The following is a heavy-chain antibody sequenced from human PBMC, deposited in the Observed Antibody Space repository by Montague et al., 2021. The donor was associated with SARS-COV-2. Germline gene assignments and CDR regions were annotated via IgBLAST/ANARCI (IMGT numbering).Heavy chain of an antibody. D-gene: IGHD7-27*01. CDR3: ARFREAGDVLDY. CDR1: GGSIGTSSHF. J-gene: IGHJ4*02. V-gene: IGHV4-39*07. CDR2: IYSSGTT. Sequence: SETLSLTCTASGGSIGTSSHFWGWVRQPPGKGLEWIGIIYSSGTTSYIPSLKSRLTISSDTSKNQFSLRLVSVAAADTAVYYCARFREAGDVLDYWGQGNPVTVSS.